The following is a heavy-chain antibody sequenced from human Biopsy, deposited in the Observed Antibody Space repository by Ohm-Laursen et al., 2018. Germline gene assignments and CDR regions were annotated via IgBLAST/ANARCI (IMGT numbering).Heavy chain of an antibody. J-gene: IGHJ5*01. V-gene: IGHV3-21*06. Sequence: SLRLSCSAGGVTLSGYGMNWVRQAPGKGLEWVSSISASSSYIYYADSVKGRFTVSRDNTKNTLYLQMNSLRAADTAIYFCATELLPPGVGGPWLDSWGQGTPVTVSS. CDR1: GVTLSGYG. CDR3: ATELLPPGVGGPWLDS. CDR2: ISASSSYI. D-gene: IGHD3-10*01.